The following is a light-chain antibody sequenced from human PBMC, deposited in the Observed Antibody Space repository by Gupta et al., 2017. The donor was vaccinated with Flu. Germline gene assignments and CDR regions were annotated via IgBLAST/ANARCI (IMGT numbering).Light chain of an antibody. CDR1: QSLLHSNGYNY. CDR3: RGALGPPST. CDR2: LGS. Sequence: DIAMTQSPLSLPVTPGEPASISCRSSQSLLHSNGYNYLNWYLQKPGQSPQLLIYLGSKRVSGVPDRFRGRASDTDFTLKISIVEGEDVGIYYCRGALGPPSTFRYGIKL. V-gene: IGKV2-28*01. J-gene: IGKJ2*01.